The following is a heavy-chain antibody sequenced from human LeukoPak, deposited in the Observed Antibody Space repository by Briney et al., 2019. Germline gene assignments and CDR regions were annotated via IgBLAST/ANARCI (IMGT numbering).Heavy chain of an antibody. J-gene: IGHJ4*02. CDR3: ARGLRYFDWLLKVADSDY. Sequence: ASVKVSCKASGYTFTSYAMNWVRQAPGQGLEWMGWINTNTGNPTYAQGFTGRFVFSLDTSVSTAYLQISSLKAEDTAVYYCARGLRYFDWLLKVADSDYWGQGTLVTVSS. CDR2: INTNTGNP. CDR1: GYTFTSYA. V-gene: IGHV7-4-1*02. D-gene: IGHD3-9*01.